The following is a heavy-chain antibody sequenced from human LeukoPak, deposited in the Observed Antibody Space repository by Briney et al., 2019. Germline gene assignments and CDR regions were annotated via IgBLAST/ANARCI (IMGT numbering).Heavy chain of an antibody. V-gene: IGHV3-30*02. D-gene: IGHD2-8*01. CDR2: IRSDGSNK. J-gene: IGHJ4*02. CDR1: GFTFSSYG. CDR3: AKDQDVLMVYATLDY. Sequence: PGGSLRLSCAASGFTFSSYGMHWVRQAPGKGLEWVAFIRSDGSNKYYADSVKGRFTISRDNSKNTLYLQMNSLRAEDTAVYYCAKDQDVLMVYATLDYWGQGTLVTVSS.